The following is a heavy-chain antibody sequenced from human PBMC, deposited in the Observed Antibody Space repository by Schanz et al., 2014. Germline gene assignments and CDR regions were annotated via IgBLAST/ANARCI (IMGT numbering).Heavy chain of an antibody. D-gene: IGHD3-16*01. CDR1: GYTFTSHG. V-gene: IGHV1-18*01. CDR2: ITAYNGDT. Sequence: QVQLVQSGAEVKKPGASVKVSCKASGYTFTSHGISWVRQAPGQGLEWMGWITAYNGDTNYALKLQGRVTMTTDTSANTAYMELRSLRSDDTAHYYCVRVPSRDVSFDLGGRGTLVTVAS. J-gene: IGHJ2*01. CDR3: VRVPSRDVSFDL.